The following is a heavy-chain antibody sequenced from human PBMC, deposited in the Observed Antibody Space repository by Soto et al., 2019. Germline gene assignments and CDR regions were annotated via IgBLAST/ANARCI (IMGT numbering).Heavy chain of an antibody. V-gene: IGHV5-51*01. CDR2: IYSGDSDT. CDR3: ARLAVAGWGNWFDP. Sequence: GESLKISCKGSGYSFTNYWIGWVRQMPGKGLEWMGIIYSGDSDTRYSPSFQGQVTISVDTSISTAYLQWNSLKASDTAMYYCARLAVAGWGNWFDPWGQGTLVTVSS. J-gene: IGHJ5*02. CDR1: GYSFTNYW. D-gene: IGHD6-19*01.